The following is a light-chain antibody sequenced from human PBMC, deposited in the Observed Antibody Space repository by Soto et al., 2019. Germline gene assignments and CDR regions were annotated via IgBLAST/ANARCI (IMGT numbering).Light chain of an antibody. CDR3: QQYNNWPIT. CDR1: QSVSSN. CDR2: GAS. Sequence: EIVLTQYQGTLSLSPGERATVSCRASQSVSSNLAWYQQKPGQAPRLLIYGASTRATGIPARFSGSGSGTEFTLTISSLQSEDFAVYYCQQYNNWPITFGQGTRLEIK. J-gene: IGKJ5*01. V-gene: IGKV3D-15*01.